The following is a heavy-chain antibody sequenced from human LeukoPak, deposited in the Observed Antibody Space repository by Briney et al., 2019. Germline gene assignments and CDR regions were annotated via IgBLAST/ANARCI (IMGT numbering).Heavy chain of an antibody. CDR2: IIPIFGTA. V-gene: IGHV1-69*05. J-gene: IGHJ4*02. D-gene: IGHD5-12*01. CDR1: GGTFSSYA. Sequence: SVKVSCKATGGTFSSYAISWVRQAPGQGLEWMGRIIPIFGTANYAQKFQGRVTITTDESTSTAYMELSSLRSEDTAVYYCARTDIVATITRDFDYWGQGTLVTVSS. CDR3: ARTDIVATITRDFDY.